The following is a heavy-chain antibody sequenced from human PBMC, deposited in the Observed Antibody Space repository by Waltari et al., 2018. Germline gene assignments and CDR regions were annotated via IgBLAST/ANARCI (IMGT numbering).Heavy chain of an antibody. CDR1: GDSIRPNSYN. J-gene: IGHJ4*02. CDR2: INYSGRT. Sequence: QLQLQESGPGLVKPSETLALTCTVAGDSIRPNSYNWGWIRQPPGKGLEWIGSINYSGRTFYNPSLQSRVTLSVDTSKNQFSLNLRSVTAADTAVYYCGRLPRSDWIYHFDYWGQGTLVTVSS. CDR3: GRLPRSDWIYHFDY. V-gene: IGHV4-39*01. D-gene: IGHD1-7*01.